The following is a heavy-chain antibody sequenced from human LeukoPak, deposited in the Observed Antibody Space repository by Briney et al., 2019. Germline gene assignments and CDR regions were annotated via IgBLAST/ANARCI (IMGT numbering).Heavy chain of an antibody. V-gene: IGHV3-23*01. CDR2: ISGSGGST. D-gene: IGHD6-19*01. J-gene: IGHJ3*02. Sequence: GGSLRLSCAASGLTFSSYAMSWVRQAPGKGLEWVSVISGSGGSTYYADSVKGRFTISRDNSKNTLYLQMSSLRAEDMAVYYCAKYLAVAGYDAFDIWGQGTMVTVSS. CDR1: GLTFSSYA. CDR3: AKYLAVAGYDAFDI.